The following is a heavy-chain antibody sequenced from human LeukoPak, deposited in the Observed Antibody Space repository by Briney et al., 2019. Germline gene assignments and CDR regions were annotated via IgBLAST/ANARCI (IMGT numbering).Heavy chain of an antibody. CDR2: ISAYNGNT. V-gene: IGHV1-18*01. CDR1: GYTFSSYG. J-gene: IGHJ4*02. CDR3: ARDGELLPPSYVDF. D-gene: IGHD1-26*01. Sequence: ASVKVSCKASGYTFSSYGITWVRQAPGQGPEWMGWISAYNGNTNYAQKFQGRVTMTTDTSTSTAYMELRSLRSDDTAVYYCARDGELLPPSYVDFWGQGTLVTVSS.